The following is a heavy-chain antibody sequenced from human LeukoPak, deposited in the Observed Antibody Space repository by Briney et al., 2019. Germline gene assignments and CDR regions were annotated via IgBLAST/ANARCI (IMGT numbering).Heavy chain of an antibody. CDR2: INPNSGGT. CDR3: ARGKSRGYSYPAPYNWFDP. D-gene: IGHD5-18*01. J-gene: IGHJ5*02. CDR1: GYTFTGYY. Sequence: GASVKVSCKASGYTFTGYYMHWVRQAPGQGLEWMGWINPNSGGTNYAQKFQGRVTMTRDTSISTAYMEQSRLRSDDTAVYYCARGKSRGYSYPAPYNWFDPWGQGTLVTVSS. V-gene: IGHV1-2*02.